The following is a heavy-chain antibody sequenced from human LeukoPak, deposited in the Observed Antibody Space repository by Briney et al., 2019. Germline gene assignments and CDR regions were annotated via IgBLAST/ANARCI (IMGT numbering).Heavy chain of an antibody. D-gene: IGHD3-10*01. CDR2: INHSGST. Sequence: PSETLSLTCAVYGRSFSGYYWSWIRQPSGKGLDWIGEINHSGSTNYNPSLKSRVTLSVDTSKNQFSLKLSSVTAADTAVYYCAREGTMVRGVMINWGQGTLVTVSS. CDR1: GRSFSGYY. V-gene: IGHV4-34*01. J-gene: IGHJ4*02. CDR3: AREGTMVRGVMIN.